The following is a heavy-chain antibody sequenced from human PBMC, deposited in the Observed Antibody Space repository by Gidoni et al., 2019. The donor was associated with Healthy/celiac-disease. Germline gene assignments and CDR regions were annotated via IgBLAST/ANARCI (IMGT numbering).Heavy chain of an antibody. V-gene: IGHV3-53*01. CDR2: IYSGGST. CDR3: ARDPSAADYYDSSGTLRDY. J-gene: IGHJ4*02. D-gene: IGHD3-22*01. Sequence: WVSVIYSGGSTYYEDSVKGRFTISRDNSKNTLYLQMNSLRAEDTAVYYCARDPSAADYYDSSGTLRDYWGQGTLVTVSS.